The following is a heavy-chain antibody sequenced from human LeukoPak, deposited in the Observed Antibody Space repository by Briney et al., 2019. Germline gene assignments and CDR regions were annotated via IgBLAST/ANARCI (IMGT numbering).Heavy chain of an antibody. CDR1: GYTFTSYD. V-gene: IGHV1-8*01. Sequence: ASVKVSCKASGYTFTSYDINWVRQATGQGLEWMGWMNPNSGNTGYAQKFQGRVTMTRNTSISTAYMELSSLRSEDTAAYYCARGRYGDYAIDYWGQGTLVTVSS. CDR2: MNPNSGNT. CDR3: ARGRYGDYAIDY. J-gene: IGHJ4*02. D-gene: IGHD4-17*01.